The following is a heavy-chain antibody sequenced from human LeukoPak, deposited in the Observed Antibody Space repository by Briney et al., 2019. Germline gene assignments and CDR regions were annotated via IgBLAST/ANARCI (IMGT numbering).Heavy chain of an antibody. CDR2: ISGSGGST. CDR3: AKDVLLWFESDY. Sequence: GGSLRLSCAASGFTFSSYAMSWVRQAPGKGLEWVSAISGSGGSTYYADSVKGRFTISRNNSKNTLYLQMNSLRAEDTAVYYCAKDVLLWFESDYWGQGTLVTVSS. J-gene: IGHJ4*02. D-gene: IGHD3-10*01. V-gene: IGHV3-23*01. CDR1: GFTFSSYA.